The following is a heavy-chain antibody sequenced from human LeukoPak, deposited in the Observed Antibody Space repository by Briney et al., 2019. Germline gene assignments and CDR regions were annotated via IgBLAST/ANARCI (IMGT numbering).Heavy chain of an antibody. CDR3: AHLTSL. CDR1: GFTFSNSA. V-gene: IGHV3-23*01. J-gene: IGHJ4*02. Sequence: GGSLRLSCAASGFTFSNSAMSWVRQAPGKGLDWVSTITISEAGTYYADSVKGRFTISRDNSKNTLYLQMNSLRAEDTAVYYCAHLTSLWGQGTLVTVSS. CDR2: ITISEAGT.